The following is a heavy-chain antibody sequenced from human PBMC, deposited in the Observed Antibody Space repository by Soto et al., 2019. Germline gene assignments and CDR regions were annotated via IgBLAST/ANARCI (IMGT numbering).Heavy chain of an antibody. CDR3: AKNRLTGTGVRDAFDI. CDR2: ISGSGGCT. Sequence: EVQLLESGGGLVQPGGSLRLSCAASGFTFSTYAMSWVRQAPGKGLEWVSTISGSGGCTYYADSVKGRFTISRDNSKSTLYLQMNNLRADDTAVYYCAKNRLTGTGVRDAFDIWGQGTMVSVSS. D-gene: IGHD1-1*01. J-gene: IGHJ3*02. V-gene: IGHV3-23*01. CDR1: GFTFSTYA.